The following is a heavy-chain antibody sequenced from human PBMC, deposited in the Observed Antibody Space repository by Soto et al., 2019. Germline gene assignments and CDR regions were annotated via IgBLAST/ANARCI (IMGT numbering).Heavy chain of an antibody. CDR2: INAGNGNT. CDR3: ARGPGWYPDY. CDR1: GYTFTSYA. V-gene: IGHV1-3*01. Sequence: GASVKVSCKASGYTFTSYAMHWVRQAPGQRLEWMGWINAGNGNTKYSQKFQGRVTITRDTSASTAYMEMSSLRAEDTAVYNCARGPGWYPDYWGQGTQVTASS. D-gene: IGHD6-19*01. J-gene: IGHJ4*02.